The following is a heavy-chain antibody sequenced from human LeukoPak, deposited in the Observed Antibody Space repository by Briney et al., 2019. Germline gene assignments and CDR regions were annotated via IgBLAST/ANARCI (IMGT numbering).Heavy chain of an antibody. V-gene: IGHV3-74*01. J-gene: IGHJ4*02. CDR1: GLXFSSFW. D-gene: IGHD3-22*01. CDR2: INSDGSTT. Sequence: GGSLRPSCAASGLXFSSFWMHWVRRAPGKGLEWVSRINSDGSTTTYADSVKGRLTISRDNAKNTLYLQMNSLRAEDTAVYYCAKDRGSGYHYFDYWGQGTLVTVSS. CDR3: AKDRGSGYHYFDY.